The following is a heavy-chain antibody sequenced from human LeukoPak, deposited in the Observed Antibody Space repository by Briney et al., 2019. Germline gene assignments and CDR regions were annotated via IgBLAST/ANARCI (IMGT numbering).Heavy chain of an antibody. Sequence: AAAPKISCEGSGYSFSNYWIGWVHQMPGKGLEWMGIIYPSDSDTLYSPSFQGQVTISADKSITTGYLQWRSLKASDTAMYYCARHHQDKNAFDIWGQETPGTVSS. CDR3: ARHHQDKNAFDI. CDR2: IYPSDSDT. CDR1: GYSFSNYW. D-gene: IGHD2-15*01. J-gene: IGHJ3*02. V-gene: IGHV5-51*07.